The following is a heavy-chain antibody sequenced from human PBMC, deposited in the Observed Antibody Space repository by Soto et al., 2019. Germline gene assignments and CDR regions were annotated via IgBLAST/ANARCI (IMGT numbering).Heavy chain of an antibody. V-gene: IGHV1-18*01. J-gene: IGHJ5*02. Sequence: QVQLVQSGAEVKKPGASVKVSCKASGYTFTSYGISWVRQAPGQGLEWMGWISAYNGNTNYAQKLQGRVTMTTDTSTSTSYMELRSLISDDTAVYYCAREWRYYYGSGPRFDPWGQGTLVTVSS. CDR1: GYTFTSYG. CDR2: ISAYNGNT. CDR3: AREWRYYYGSGPRFDP. D-gene: IGHD3-10*01.